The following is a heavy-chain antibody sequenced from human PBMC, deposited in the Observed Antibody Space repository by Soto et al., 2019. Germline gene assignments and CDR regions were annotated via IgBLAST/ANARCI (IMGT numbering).Heavy chain of an antibody. D-gene: IGHD3-22*01. V-gene: IGHV4-59*01. J-gene: IGHJ4*02. CDR1: GGSISSYY. CDR3: ASSNNYNYYDSSGYLVY. CDR2: IYYSGST. Sequence: KLSETLSLTCTVSGGSISSYYWSWIRQPPGKGLEWIGYIYYSGSTNYNPSLKSRVTISVDTSKNQFSLKLSSVTAADTAVYYCASSNNYNYYDSSGYLVYWGQGTLVTVSS.